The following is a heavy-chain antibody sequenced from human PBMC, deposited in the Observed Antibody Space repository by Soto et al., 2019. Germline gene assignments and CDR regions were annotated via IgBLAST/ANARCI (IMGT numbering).Heavy chain of an antibody. Sequence: PGGSLRLSCAASGFTFSSYSMNWVRQAPGKGLEWVSSISSSSSYIYYADSVKGRFTISRDNAKNSLYLQMNSLRAEDTAVYYCARGRRGRAIAAAGTGYYFYYWGQGTLVTVSS. V-gene: IGHV3-21*01. CDR1: GFTFSSYS. J-gene: IGHJ4*02. D-gene: IGHD6-13*01. CDR2: ISSSSSYI. CDR3: ARGRRGRAIAAAGTGYYFYY.